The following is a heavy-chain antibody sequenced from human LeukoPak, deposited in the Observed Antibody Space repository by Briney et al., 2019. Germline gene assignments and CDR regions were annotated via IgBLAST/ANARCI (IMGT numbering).Heavy chain of an antibody. CDR3: ARVANDFWSGYNLLRYAFDI. CDR2: IYYNGST. Sequence: SETLSLTCTVSGGSMSSHYWSWIQQPPGKGLEWIGYIYYNGSTNYNPSLKSRVTISVDTSKNQFSLKLSSVTAADTAVYYCARVANDFWSGYNLLRYAFDIWGQGTMVTVSS. V-gene: IGHV4-59*11. D-gene: IGHD3-3*01. J-gene: IGHJ3*02. CDR1: GGSMSSHY.